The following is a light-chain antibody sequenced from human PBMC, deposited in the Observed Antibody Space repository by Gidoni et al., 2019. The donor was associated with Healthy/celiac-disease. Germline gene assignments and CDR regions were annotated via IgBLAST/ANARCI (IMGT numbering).Light chain of an antibody. CDR1: QSVSSSY. J-gene: IGKJ1*01. Sequence: EIVLTQSPGTLSLSPGERATLSCRASQSVSSSYLAWYQQKPGQAPRLLIYGASSRATGLPDRFSGSGSRTDFTLTISRLEPEDFAVYYCQQYGSSPRTFGQGTQVEIK. CDR2: GAS. CDR3: QQYGSSPRT. V-gene: IGKV3-20*01.